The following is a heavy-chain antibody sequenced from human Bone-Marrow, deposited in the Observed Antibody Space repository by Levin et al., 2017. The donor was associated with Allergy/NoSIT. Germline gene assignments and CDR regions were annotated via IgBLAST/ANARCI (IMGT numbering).Heavy chain of an antibody. Sequence: GESLKISCQGSGYPFKNYWIGWVRQKSPKGLEWLGIIFPRTSEVKYSPSFRGLGSVSVDMSISTAHLHLNSLTASDTATYFCVKFQSSDSLWTSASAFDVWGQGTTVT. J-gene: IGHJ6*02. CDR3: VKFQSSDSLWTSASAFDV. CDR1: GYPFKNYW. V-gene: IGHV5-51*01. D-gene: IGHD2-21*01. CDR2: IFPRTSEV.